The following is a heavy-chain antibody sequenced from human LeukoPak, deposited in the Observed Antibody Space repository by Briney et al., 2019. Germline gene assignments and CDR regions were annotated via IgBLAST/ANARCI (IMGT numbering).Heavy chain of an antibody. D-gene: IGHD2-15*01. Sequence: ASVKVSCKASGGTFSSYAISWVRQAPGQGLEWMGGIIPIFGTANYAQKFQGRVTITADESTSTACMELSSLRSEDTAVYYCAGAGSGRSYWYFDLWGRGTLVTVSS. CDR2: IIPIFGTA. J-gene: IGHJ2*01. V-gene: IGHV1-69*01. CDR3: AGAGSGRSYWYFDL. CDR1: GGTFSSYA.